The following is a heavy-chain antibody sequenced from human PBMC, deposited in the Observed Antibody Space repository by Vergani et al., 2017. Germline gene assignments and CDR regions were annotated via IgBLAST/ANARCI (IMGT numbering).Heavy chain of an antibody. V-gene: IGHV4-39*01. CDR2: IYYSGST. CDR3: ARRKAVAGLG. Sequence: QLQLQESGPGLVKPSETLSLTCTVSGGSISSSSYYWGVIRQPPGKGLEWIGSIYYSGSTHDNPSLKSRVTLSVDTSKNQFSLKLSPVTAADTAVYYCARRKAVAGLGWGQGTLVTVSS. J-gene: IGHJ4*02. CDR1: GGSISSSSYY. D-gene: IGHD6-19*01.